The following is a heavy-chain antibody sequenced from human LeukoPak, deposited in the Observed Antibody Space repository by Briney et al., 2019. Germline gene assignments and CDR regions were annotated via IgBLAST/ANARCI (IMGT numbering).Heavy chain of an antibody. Sequence: SETLSLTCTVSGGSISSNNYYWGWIRQPPGKGLEWIGSIYHSGSTYYNPSLKSRVTISVDTSKNQFSLKLSSVTAADTAVYYCARVRGGLASVWFDPWGQGTLVTVSS. CDR1: GGSISSNNYY. J-gene: IGHJ5*02. CDR2: IYHSGST. D-gene: IGHD6-19*01. CDR3: ARVRGGLASVWFDP. V-gene: IGHV4-39*07.